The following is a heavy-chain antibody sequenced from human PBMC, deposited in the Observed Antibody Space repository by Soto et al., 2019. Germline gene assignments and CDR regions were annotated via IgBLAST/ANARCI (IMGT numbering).Heavy chain of an antibody. CDR1: GFTFNDYG. D-gene: IGHD3-10*01. CDR2: ISWNGRST. J-gene: IGHJ4*02. Sequence: PGVSLRLSCVVSGFTFNDYGMSWVRQAPGKGLEWVSGISWNGRSTGYADSVKGRFTISRDNAKNSLYLQMNSLRAEDTALYYCARAGRGIPTFGSESPQFDYWGQGTLVTVSS. V-gene: IGHV3-20*04. CDR3: ARAGRGIPTFGSESPQFDY.